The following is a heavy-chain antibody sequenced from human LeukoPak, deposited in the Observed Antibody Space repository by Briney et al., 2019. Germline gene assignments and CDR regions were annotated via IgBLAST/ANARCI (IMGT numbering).Heavy chain of an antibody. Sequence: GGSLRLSCAASGFTFNNAWMNWVRQTPGKGLEWVGRIKSKTDGGTTDYAVPVKGRFTISRDDSKNTLYVQMNSLKTEDTAIYYCATHVVVTGLFHYWGQGTLVTVSS. CDR3: ATHVVVTGLFHY. D-gene: IGHD2-2*01. CDR1: GFTFNNAW. J-gene: IGHJ4*02. V-gene: IGHV3-15*01. CDR2: IKSKTDGGTT.